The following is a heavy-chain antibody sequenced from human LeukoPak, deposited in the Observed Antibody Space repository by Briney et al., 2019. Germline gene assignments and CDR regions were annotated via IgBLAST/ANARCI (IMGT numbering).Heavy chain of an antibody. CDR1: GGSISGYY. CDR3: ARALIPGYCSGGSCYSFWFDP. J-gene: IGHJ5*02. D-gene: IGHD2-15*01. CDR2: IYYSGST. Sequence: SETLSLTCTVSGGSISGYYWSWIRQPPGKGLEWIGYIYYSGSTNYNPSLKSRVTISVDTSKNQFSLKLSSVTAADAAVYYCARALIPGYCSGGSCYSFWFDPWGQGTLVTVSS. V-gene: IGHV4-59*01.